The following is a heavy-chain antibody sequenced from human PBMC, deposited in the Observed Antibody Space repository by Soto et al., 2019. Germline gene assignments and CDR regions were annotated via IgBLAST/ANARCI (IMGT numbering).Heavy chain of an antibody. CDR2: ISSSSSTI. CDR1: GFTFSSYS. J-gene: IGHJ5*02. Sequence: EVQLVESGGGLVQPGGSLRLSCAASGFTFSSYSMNWVRQAPGKGLEWVSYISSSSSTIYYADSVKGRFTISRDNATNSLYLQMNSLRAEDTAVYYCARESRFLEWLSLNWVDPWGQGTLVTVSS. D-gene: IGHD3-3*01. V-gene: IGHV3-48*01. CDR3: ARESRFLEWLSLNWVDP.